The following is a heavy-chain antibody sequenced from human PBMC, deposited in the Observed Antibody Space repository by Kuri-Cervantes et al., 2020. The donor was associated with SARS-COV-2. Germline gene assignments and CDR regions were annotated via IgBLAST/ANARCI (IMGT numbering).Heavy chain of an antibody. CDR2: TRNKANSYAT. D-gene: IGHD4-17*01. V-gene: IGHV3-72*01. CDR1: GFTFSDHY. CDR3: ARASDPYGDYDWFDP. Sequence: GGSLRLSCAASGFTFSDHYMDWVRQAPGKGLEWVGRTRNKANSYATEYAASVKGRFTISRDNAKNSLYLQMNSLRAEDTAVYYCARASDPYGDYDWFDPWGQGTLVTVSS. J-gene: IGHJ5*02.